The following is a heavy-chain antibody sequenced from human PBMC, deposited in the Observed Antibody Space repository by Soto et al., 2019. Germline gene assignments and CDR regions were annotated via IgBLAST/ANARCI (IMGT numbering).Heavy chain of an antibody. V-gene: IGHV1-69*04. CDR3: ARDADTFGGVIEYDY. CDR2: IIPILGIA. J-gene: IGHJ4*02. CDR1: GGTFSSYT. Sequence: ASVKVSCKASGGTFSSYTISWVRQAPGQGLEWMGRIIPILGIANYAQKFQGRVTTTADKSTSTAYMELSSLRSEDTAVYYCARDADTFGGVIEYDYWGQGPLVTVSS. D-gene: IGHD3-16*02.